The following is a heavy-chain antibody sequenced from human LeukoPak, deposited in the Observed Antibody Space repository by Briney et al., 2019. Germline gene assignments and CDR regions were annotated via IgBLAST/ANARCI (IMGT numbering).Heavy chain of an antibody. V-gene: IGHV3-66*01. CDR1: GFTVSSNY. J-gene: IGHJ4*02. CDR2: IYSGGST. Sequence: GGSLRLSCAAPGFTVSSNYMSWVRQAPGKGLEWVSVIYSGGSTYYADSVKGRFTISRDNSKNTLYLQMNSLRAEDTAVYYCARETYYYDSSGYYFDYWGQGTLVTVSS. D-gene: IGHD3-22*01. CDR3: ARETYYYDSSGYYFDY.